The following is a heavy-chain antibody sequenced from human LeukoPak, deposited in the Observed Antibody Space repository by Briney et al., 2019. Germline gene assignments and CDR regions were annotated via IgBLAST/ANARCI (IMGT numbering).Heavy chain of an antibody. V-gene: IGHV3-48*04. Sequence: GGSLRLSCAASGFTFSSYSMNWARQAPGKGLEWVSYISSSSGTIYYADSVKGRFTISRDNAKNSLYLQMNSLRAEDTAVYYCARAIAAAGTGGYWGQGTLVTVSS. CDR1: GFTFSSYS. J-gene: IGHJ4*02. CDR3: ARAIAAAGTGGY. CDR2: ISSSSGTI. D-gene: IGHD6-13*01.